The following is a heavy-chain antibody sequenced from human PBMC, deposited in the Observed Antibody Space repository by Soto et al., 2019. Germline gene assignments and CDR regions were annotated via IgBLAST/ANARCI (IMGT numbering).Heavy chain of an antibody. Sequence: QVQLVQSGAEVKKPGSSVKVSCKASGGTFSSYAISWVRQAPGHGLEWMGGIIPIFGTANYAQKFQGRVTITADESTSTAYMELSSLRSEDTAVYYCARGAVEQLLSYNWFDPWGQGTLVTVSS. V-gene: IGHV1-69*01. D-gene: IGHD6-13*01. CDR3: ARGAVEQLLSYNWFDP. CDR1: GGTFSSYA. CDR2: IIPIFGTA. J-gene: IGHJ5*02.